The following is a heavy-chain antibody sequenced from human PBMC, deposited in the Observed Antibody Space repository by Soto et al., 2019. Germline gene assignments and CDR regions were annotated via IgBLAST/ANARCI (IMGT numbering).Heavy chain of an antibody. CDR1: GFTFSSYS. CDR3: ASEPDRYCSSTSCYIGDPGLGYYGMDV. V-gene: IGHV3-48*02. J-gene: IGHJ6*02. Sequence: EVQLVESGGGLVQPGGSLRLSCAASGFTFSSYSMNWVRQAPGKGLEWVSYISSSSSTIYYADSVKGRFTISRDNAKNSLYLKMNSLRDEDTAVYYCASEPDRYCSSTSCYIGDPGLGYYGMDVWGQGTTVTVS. CDR2: ISSSSSTI. D-gene: IGHD2-2*02.